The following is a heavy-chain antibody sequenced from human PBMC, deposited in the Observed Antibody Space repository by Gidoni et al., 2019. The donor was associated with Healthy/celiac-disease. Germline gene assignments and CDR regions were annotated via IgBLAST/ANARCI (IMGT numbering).Heavy chain of an antibody. CDR3: ASTLFGYQLHLAAYY. CDR1: GFTFSSYG. V-gene: IGHV3-30*03. Sequence: QVQLVESGGGVVQPGRSLRLSCAASGFTFSSYGMPWVRQAPGKGLEWVAVISYDGSNKYYADSVKGRFTISRDNSKNTLYLQMNSLRAEDTAVYYCASTLFGYQLHLAAYYWGQGTLVTVSS. J-gene: IGHJ4*02. D-gene: IGHD2-2*01. CDR2: ISYDGSNK.